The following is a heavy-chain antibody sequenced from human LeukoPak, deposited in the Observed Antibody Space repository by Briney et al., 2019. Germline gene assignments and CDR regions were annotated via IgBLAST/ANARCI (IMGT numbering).Heavy chain of an antibody. CDR1: RFTFNSYA. D-gene: IGHD6-19*01. Sequence: GSLRLSCAASRFTFNSYAMSWVRQAPGKGLVWVSRINSDGSSTSYADSVKGRFTISRDNSKNTLYLQMNSLRAEDTAVYYCAKVTRVAVAGYFDYWGQGTLVTVSS. J-gene: IGHJ4*02. CDR3: AKVTRVAVAGYFDY. CDR2: INSDGSST. V-gene: IGHV3-23*01.